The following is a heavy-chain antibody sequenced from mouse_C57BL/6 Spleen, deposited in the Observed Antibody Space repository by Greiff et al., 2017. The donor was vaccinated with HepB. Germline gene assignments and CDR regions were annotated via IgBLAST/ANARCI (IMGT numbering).Heavy chain of an antibody. J-gene: IGHJ2*01. V-gene: IGHV1-82*01. CDR3: ARAVTTVVDDY. CDR2: IYPGDGDT. CDR1: GYAFSSSW. D-gene: IGHD1-1*01. Sequence: QVQLQQSGPELVKPGASVKISCKASGYAFSSSWMNWVKQRPGKGLEWIGRIYPGDGDTNYNGKFKGKATLTADKSSSKAYMQLSSLTSEDSAVYFCARAVTTVVDDYWGQGTTLTVSS.